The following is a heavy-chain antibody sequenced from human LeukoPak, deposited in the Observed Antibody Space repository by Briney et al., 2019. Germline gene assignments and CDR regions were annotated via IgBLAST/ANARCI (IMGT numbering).Heavy chain of an antibody. CDR1: GGSISNYY. CDR3: ARIRNYGSGTYIPFVDY. CDR2: LYYSGSA. J-gene: IGHJ4*02. V-gene: IGHV4-59*01. D-gene: IGHD3-10*01. Sequence: SETLSLTCTVSGGSISNYYWSWIRQPPGKGLEWIGYLYYSGSANYNPSLKSRVTISLDTSKNQFSLKLSSVTTADTAVYYCARIRNYGSGTYIPFVDYWGQGTLVTVSS.